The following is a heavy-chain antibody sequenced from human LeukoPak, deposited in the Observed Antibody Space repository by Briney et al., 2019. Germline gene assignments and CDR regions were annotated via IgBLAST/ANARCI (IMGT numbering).Heavy chain of an antibody. CDR1: GGTFSGYY. CDR3: ASSIAAAGTGRVFDY. D-gene: IGHD6-13*01. Sequence: SETLSLTCAVYGGTFSGYYWSWIRQPPGKGLEWIGEINHSGSTNYNPSLKSRVTISVDTSKNQFSLKLSSVTAADTAVYYCASSIAAAGTGRVFDYWGQGTLVTVSS. V-gene: IGHV4-34*01. CDR2: INHSGST. J-gene: IGHJ4*02.